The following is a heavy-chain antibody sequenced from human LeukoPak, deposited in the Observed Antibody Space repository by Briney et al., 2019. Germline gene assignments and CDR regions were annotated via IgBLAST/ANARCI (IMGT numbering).Heavy chain of an antibody. CDR2: ISGNGDST. Sequence: GGSLRLSCAASGFTFSTYAMHWVRQAPGKGLQYVSAISGNGDSTWYANSVKGRFTISRDNSKNTLYLQMGSLRAEDMAVYYCARGLGWRYFDSPNNWFDPWGQGTLVTVSS. D-gene: IGHD3-9*01. CDR3: ARGLGWRYFDSPNNWFDP. V-gene: IGHV3-64*01. CDR1: GFTFSTYA. J-gene: IGHJ5*02.